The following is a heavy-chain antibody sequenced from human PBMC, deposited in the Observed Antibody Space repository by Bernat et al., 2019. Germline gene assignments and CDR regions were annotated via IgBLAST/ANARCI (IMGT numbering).Heavy chain of an antibody. D-gene: IGHD2-21*02. CDR2: ISSSGSTI. CDR3: ARDWRWGGDCSPGIDY. CDR1: GFTFSSYE. V-gene: IGHV3-48*03. J-gene: IGHJ4*02. Sequence: EVQLVESGGGLVQPGGSLRLSCAASGFTFSSYEMNWVRQAPGKGLEWVSYISSSGSTIYYADSVKGRFTISRDNAKNSLYLQVKSLRAEETAVDYCARDWRWGGDCSPGIDYWGQGTLVTVSS.